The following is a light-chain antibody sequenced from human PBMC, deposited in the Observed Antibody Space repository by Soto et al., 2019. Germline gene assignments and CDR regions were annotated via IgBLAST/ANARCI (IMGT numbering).Light chain of an antibody. V-gene: IGLV2-14*01. Sequence: LTQPASVSGSPGQSITISCTGTSSDVGGYNYVSWYQQHPGKAPKLMIYDVSSRPSGVSNRFSGSKSGNTASLTISGLQAEDEADYYCSSYTSSSTLYVFGTGTKVTVL. CDR1: SSDVGGYNY. J-gene: IGLJ1*01. CDR2: DVS. CDR3: SSYTSSSTLYV.